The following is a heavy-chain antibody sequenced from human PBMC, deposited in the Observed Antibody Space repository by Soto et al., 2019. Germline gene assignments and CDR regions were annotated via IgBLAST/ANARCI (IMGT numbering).Heavy chain of an antibody. J-gene: IGHJ3*02. Sequence: ASVKVSCKASGYTFTGYYMHWVRQAPGQGLEWMGWINPNSGGTNYAQKFQGWVTMTRDTSISTAYMELSRLRSDDTAVYYCASFKSSRNPLEAFAISGQGTPGTASS. V-gene: IGHV1-2*04. CDR3: ASFKSSRNPLEAFAI. CDR1: GYTFTGYY. CDR2: INPNSGGT. D-gene: IGHD3-10*01.